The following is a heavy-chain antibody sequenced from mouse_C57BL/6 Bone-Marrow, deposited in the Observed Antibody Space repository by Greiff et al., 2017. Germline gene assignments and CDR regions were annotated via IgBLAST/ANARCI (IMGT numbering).Heavy chain of an antibody. Sequence: QVQLKESGAELARPGASVKLSCKASGYTFTSYGISWVKQRTGQGLEWIGEIYPRSGNTYYNEKFKGKATLTADKSSSTAYMGLRSLTSEDSAVYFCARWVYYGSSYGAMDYWGQGTSVTVSS. J-gene: IGHJ4*01. V-gene: IGHV1-81*01. CDR2: IYPRSGNT. D-gene: IGHD1-1*01. CDR3: ARWVYYGSSYGAMDY. CDR1: GYTFTSYG.